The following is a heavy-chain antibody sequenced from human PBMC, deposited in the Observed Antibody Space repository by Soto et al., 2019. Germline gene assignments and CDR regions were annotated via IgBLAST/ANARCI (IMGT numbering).Heavy chain of an antibody. CDR2: ISYDGRNK. Sequence: PGGSLRLPCAASGFTFSSYAMHWVRQAPGKGLEWVAVISYDGRNKYYADSVKGRFTISRDNSKNTLYLQMNSLRAEDTAVYYCARGQTYYYDSSGYYRGLYFDYWGQGTLVTVSS. CDR1: GFTFSSYA. V-gene: IGHV3-30*04. J-gene: IGHJ4*02. CDR3: ARGQTYYYDSSGYYRGLYFDY. D-gene: IGHD3-22*01.